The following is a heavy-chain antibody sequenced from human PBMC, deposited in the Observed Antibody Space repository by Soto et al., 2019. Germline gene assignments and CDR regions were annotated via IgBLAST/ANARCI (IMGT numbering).Heavy chain of an antibody. V-gene: IGHV5-51*01. Sequence: GETLKISCNGSGYSFTSYWIGWVRQMPGKGLECMGIIYPGDSDTRYSPSFQGQVTISADKSISTAYLQWSSLKASDTAMYYCARLSVVVVAATPNYYGMDVWGQGTTVTVSS. J-gene: IGHJ6*02. D-gene: IGHD2-15*01. CDR1: GYSFTSYW. CDR3: ARLSVVVVAATPNYYGMDV. CDR2: IYPGDSDT.